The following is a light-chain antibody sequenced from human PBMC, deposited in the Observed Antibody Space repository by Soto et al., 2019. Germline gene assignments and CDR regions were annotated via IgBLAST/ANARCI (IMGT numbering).Light chain of an antibody. J-gene: IGKJ4*01. CDR2: DAS. Sequence: DIQMTQSPSSLSASVGDRVTITCRASQGSSNYLAWYQQKPGKVPKLLIYDASTLQSGVPSRFSGSGSGTDFTLTISSLQTEDVATYYCQKYNSAPLTFGGGTKVEIK. CDR1: QGSSNY. CDR3: QKYNSAPLT. V-gene: IGKV1-27*01.